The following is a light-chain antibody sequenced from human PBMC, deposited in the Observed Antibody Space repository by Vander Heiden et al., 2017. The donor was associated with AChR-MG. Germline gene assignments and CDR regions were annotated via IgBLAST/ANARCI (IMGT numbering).Light chain of an antibody. CDR1: PSVGTN. V-gene: IGKV3-15*01. J-gene: IGKJ4*01. CDR2: NAS. Sequence: EVLMTQSPATLPVSKGDRATPPCRASPSVGTNLAWYQQKPGHAPRLLIYNASTRATGVPDRFSGGGSGTEFTLTLTSLQSEDSAVYYCQQYNDWPPVTFGGGTKVEIK. CDR3: QQYNDWPPVT.